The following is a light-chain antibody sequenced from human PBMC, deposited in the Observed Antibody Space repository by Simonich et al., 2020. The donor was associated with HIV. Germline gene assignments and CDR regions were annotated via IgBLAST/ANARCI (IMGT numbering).Light chain of an antibody. CDR1: QSVRNNY. V-gene: IGKV3-20*01. CDR3: QQYGSSPLT. CDR2: GAS. J-gene: IGKJ4*01. Sequence: EIVLTQSPGTLSLSPGDRATHSCRASQSVRNNYLTWYQQKPGQPPRLLIYGASSRATGIPDRFSGSGSGTDFILTISRLEPEDFAVYYCQQYGSSPLTFGGGTKVEIK.